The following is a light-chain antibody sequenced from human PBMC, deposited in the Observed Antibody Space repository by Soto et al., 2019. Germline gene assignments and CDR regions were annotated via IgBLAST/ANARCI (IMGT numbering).Light chain of an antibody. CDR2: GAS. CDR1: QSVDSIY. J-gene: IGKJ4*01. V-gene: IGKV3-20*01. Sequence: EIVLTQYPGTLSLSPGERATLSCRASQSVDSIYLAWYQQKPGQAPRLLIYGASYRATGIPDRFSGSGSGTDFTLTISRLEPEDFAVYYCQQYGSSPLTFGGGTKVDIK. CDR3: QQYGSSPLT.